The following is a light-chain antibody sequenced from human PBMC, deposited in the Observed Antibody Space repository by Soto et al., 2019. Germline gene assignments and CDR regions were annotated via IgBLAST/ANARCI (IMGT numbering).Light chain of an antibody. CDR1: QSVSDY. V-gene: IGKV3-11*01. CDR2: DSS. J-gene: IGKJ4*01. CDR3: QQRTNWLT. Sequence: EIVLTQSPATLSLAPGERATLSFRASQSVSDYIAWYQQKPGQAPRLHIYDSSNRATGVPARFSGSGSGTDFTLTISSLEPEDFAVYYCQQRTNWLTFGGGTKVEIK.